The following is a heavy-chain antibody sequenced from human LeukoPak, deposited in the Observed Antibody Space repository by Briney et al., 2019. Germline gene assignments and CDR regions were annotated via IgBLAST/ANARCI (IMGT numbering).Heavy chain of an antibody. Sequence: ASVKVSCKASGYTFTSYDINWVRQATGQGLEWMGWMNPNSGNTGYAQKFQGRVTMTRDTSISTAYMELSSLRSEDTAVYYCARRRSSEAGAIPPNWFDPWGQGTLVTVSS. CDR2: MNPNSGNT. CDR3: ARRRSSEAGAIPPNWFDP. D-gene: IGHD3-10*01. J-gene: IGHJ5*02. CDR1: GYTFTSYD. V-gene: IGHV1-8*01.